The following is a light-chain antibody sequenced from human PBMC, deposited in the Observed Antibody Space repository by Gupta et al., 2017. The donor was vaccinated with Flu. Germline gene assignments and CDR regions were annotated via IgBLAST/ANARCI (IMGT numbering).Light chain of an antibody. J-gene: IGKJ5*01. V-gene: IGKV1-33*01. CDR2: DTS. CDR1: EDINYY. CDR3: QQGHILPPT. Sequence: PSSLSAFIGDRVTISVMSREDINYYLNWYQQKAGKAPKVLMYDTSKVEIGVPSRFSGSGSGTDFSLTISSLQPEEVADYYCQQGHILPPTFGEGTQLEIK.